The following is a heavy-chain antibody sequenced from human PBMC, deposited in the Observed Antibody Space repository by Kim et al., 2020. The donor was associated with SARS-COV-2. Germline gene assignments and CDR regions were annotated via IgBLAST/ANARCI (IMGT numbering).Heavy chain of an antibody. CDR3: ARSKYYGSGSCPAY. Sequence: ASVKVSCKASGYTFTTYYIHWVRQAPGQGLERVGIVNTDGGSTSYAQKFQGRVTMTRDRPISTVYMDMSRLTSEDTAVYYCARSKYYGSGSCPAYWGQGTRVTGPS. J-gene: IGHJ4*02. V-gene: IGHV1-46*01. CDR1: GYTFTTYY. D-gene: IGHD3-10*01. CDR2: VNTDGGST.